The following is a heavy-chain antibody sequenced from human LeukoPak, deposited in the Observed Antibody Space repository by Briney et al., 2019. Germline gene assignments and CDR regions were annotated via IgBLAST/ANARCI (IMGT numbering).Heavy chain of an antibody. J-gene: IGHJ4*02. V-gene: IGHV3-30*18. CDR1: GFTFSSYG. Sequence: GGSQRLSCAASGFTFSSYGMHWARQAPGKGLEWVAVISYDGSNKYYADSVKGRFTISRDNSKNTLYLQMNSLRAEDTAVYYCAKDRRYRDKTYYYDSSGYWAGADCGQGTLVTVSS. D-gene: IGHD3-22*01. CDR2: ISYDGSNK. CDR3: AKDRRYRDKTYYYDSSGYWAGAD.